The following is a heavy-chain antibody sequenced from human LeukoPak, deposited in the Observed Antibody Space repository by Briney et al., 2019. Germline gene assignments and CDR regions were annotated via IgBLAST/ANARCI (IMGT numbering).Heavy chain of an antibody. CDR3: TSSGSYYPYFDY. CDR2: IRSKAYGGTT. CDR1: GFTFGDYA. V-gene: IGHV3-49*04. Sequence: RSLRLSCTASGFTFGDYAMSCVRQAPGKGLEWVGFIRSKAYGGTTEYAASVKGRFTISRDDSKSIAYLQMNSLKTEDTAVYYCTSSGSYYPYFDYWGQGTLVTVAS. D-gene: IGHD1-26*01. J-gene: IGHJ4*02.